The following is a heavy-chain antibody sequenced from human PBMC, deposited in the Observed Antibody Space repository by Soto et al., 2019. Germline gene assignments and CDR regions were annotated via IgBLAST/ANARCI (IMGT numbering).Heavy chain of an antibody. CDR2: IYYSGST. CDR1: GGSISSSSYY. D-gene: IGHD6-13*01. J-gene: IGHJ4*02. CDR3: ARPRGSSWGAGFDY. Sequence: QLQLQESGPGLVKPSETLSLTCTVSGGSISSSSYYWGWIRQPPGKGLEWIGSIYYSGSTYYNPSLKRRFTISVDTSKNQFSLKLSSVTAADTAVYYCARPRGSSWGAGFDYWGQGTLVTVSS. V-gene: IGHV4-39*01.